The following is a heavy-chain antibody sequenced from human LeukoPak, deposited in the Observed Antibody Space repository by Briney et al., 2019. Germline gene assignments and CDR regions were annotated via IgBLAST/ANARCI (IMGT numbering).Heavy chain of an antibody. V-gene: IGHV1-2*02. Sequence: ASVKVSCKASGYTFSGHYIHWVRQAPGQGLEWMGWFNPNSGDTDYAQKFQGRVTMTRDTSISTAYMELSRLRSDDTAVYYCARVWQCSGGVCPDVSDNWGQGTLVTVSS. D-gene: IGHD2-8*02. CDR3: ARVWQCSGGVCPDVSDN. J-gene: IGHJ4*02. CDR1: GYTFSGHY. CDR2: FNPNSGDT.